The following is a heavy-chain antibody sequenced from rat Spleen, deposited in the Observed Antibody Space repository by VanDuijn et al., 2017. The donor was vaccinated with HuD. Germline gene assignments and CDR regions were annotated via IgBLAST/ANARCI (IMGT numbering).Heavy chain of an antibody. CDR3: ATDRLGADYFDY. J-gene: IGHJ2*01. V-gene: IGHV5-20*01. CDR1: GFTFSDYY. Sequence: EVQLVESDGGLVQPGRSLKLSCAASGFTFSDYYMAWVRQAPTKGLEWVATISDDGSSTYYRDSVKGRFTISRDNAKNTLYLQMDSLRSEDTATYYCATDRLGADYFDYWGQGVMVTVSS. CDR2: ISDDGSST. D-gene: IGHD5-1*01.